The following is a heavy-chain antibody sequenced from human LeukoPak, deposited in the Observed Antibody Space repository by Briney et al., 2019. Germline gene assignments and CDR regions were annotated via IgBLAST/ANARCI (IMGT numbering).Heavy chain of an antibody. Sequence: GGSLRLSCSVSGFTFSSYAMHWGRQAQGKVLEYVSSISSNGGSTYYADSVKGRFTISRDNSKNTLYLQMSSLRGEDTAVYYCVKDRYVDYWGQGTLVTVPS. CDR1: GFTFSSYA. V-gene: IGHV3-64D*09. J-gene: IGHJ4*02. CDR3: VKDRYVDY. D-gene: IGHD3-16*01. CDR2: ISSNGGST.